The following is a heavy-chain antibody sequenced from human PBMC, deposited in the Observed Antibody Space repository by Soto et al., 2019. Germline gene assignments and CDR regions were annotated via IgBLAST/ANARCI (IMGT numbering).Heavy chain of an antibody. CDR2: INPSGGYT. CDR1: GYTFTRYF. CDR3: ARVSGSYLPFDY. J-gene: IGHJ4*02. D-gene: IGHD1-26*01. V-gene: IGHV1-46*04. Sequence: ASVKVSCKASGYTFTRYFLHWVRQAPGQGLEWMGIINPSGGYTTYAQKLQGRVTMTSDTSTSTVYMELSSLRSEDTAVYHCARVSGSYLPFDYWGQGTLVTVSS.